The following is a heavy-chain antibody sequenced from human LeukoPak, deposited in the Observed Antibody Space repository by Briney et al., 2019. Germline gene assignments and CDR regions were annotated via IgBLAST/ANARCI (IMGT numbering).Heavy chain of an antibody. V-gene: IGHV3-48*02. CDR3: ARDPYSGNYGNDYYYYMDV. Sequence: GGPLTLSYTASGFTFSNYAMHWVRQAPGKGLEWVSYITSSSSTIYYPDSVRGRFPISRDNAKNSLYLQMDGLGHDDTAVYYCARDPYSGNYGNDYYYYMDVWGKGPTVPISS. CDR1: GFTFSNYA. CDR2: ITSSSSTI. D-gene: IGHD1-26*01. J-gene: IGHJ6*03.